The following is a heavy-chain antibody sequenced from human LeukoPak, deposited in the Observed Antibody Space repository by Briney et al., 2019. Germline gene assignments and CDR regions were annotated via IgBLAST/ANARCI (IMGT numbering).Heavy chain of an antibody. CDR2: IYYSGST. CDR3: ARYRTYYYDSSGTRGGQFDY. D-gene: IGHD3-22*01. J-gene: IGHJ4*02. V-gene: IGHV4-59*01. Sequence: SETLSLTCTVSGGSISSYYWSWIRQPPGKGLEWIGYIYYSGSTNYNPSLKSRVTISVDTSKNQFSLKPSSVTAADTAVYYCARYRTYYYDSSGTRGGQFDYWGQGTLVTVSS. CDR1: GGSISSYY.